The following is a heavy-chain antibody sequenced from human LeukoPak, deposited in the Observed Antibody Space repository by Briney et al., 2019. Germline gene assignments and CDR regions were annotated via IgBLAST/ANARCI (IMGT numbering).Heavy chain of an antibody. J-gene: IGHJ4*02. Sequence: PGGSLRLSCAASGFTFSSYGMHWVRQAPGKGLEWVAVIWYDGSNKYYADSVKGRFTISRDNSKNTLYLQMNSLRAEDTAVYYCAKATLHYYDSSGFDYWGQGTLVTVSS. D-gene: IGHD3-22*01. CDR3: AKATLHYYDSSGFDY. CDR1: GFTFSSYG. CDR2: IWYDGSNK. V-gene: IGHV3-30*02.